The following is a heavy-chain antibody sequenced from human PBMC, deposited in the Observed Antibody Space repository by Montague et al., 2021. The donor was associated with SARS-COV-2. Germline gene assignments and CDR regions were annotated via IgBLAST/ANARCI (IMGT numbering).Heavy chain of an antibody. J-gene: IGHJ4*02. D-gene: IGHD4-23*01. CDR2: TSESGRT. V-gene: IGHV4-4*02. Sequence: SETLSLTCAVSGGSISISNWWSWVRQPPGKGLEWIGETSESGRTNYNPSLESRVTISVDKSKKHFSLNLSSVTAADTAVYYCARVGGYVNSPPLWGQGTLVTVSS. CDR3: ARVGGYVNSPPL. CDR1: GGSISISNW.